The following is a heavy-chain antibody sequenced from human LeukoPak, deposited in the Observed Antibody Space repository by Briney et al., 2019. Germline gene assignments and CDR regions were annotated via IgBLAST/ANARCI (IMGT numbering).Heavy chain of an antibody. CDR2: ISGSAGSK. D-gene: IGHD2-15*01. J-gene: IGHJ4*02. CDR1: GFTFSSYD. V-gene: IGHV3-23*01. CDR3: AKGSGAYAYLFDY. Sequence: TGGSLRLSCAASGFTFSSYDMTWVRQAPGKGLEWVSGISGSAGSKDYADSVKGRFTISRDNSKNTLYLQMSSLRAGDTAVYYCAKGSGAYAYLFDYWGRGTLVTVSS.